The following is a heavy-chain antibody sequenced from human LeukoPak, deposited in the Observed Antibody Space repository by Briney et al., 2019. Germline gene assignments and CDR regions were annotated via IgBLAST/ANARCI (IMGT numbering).Heavy chain of an antibody. CDR1: GYTFTSYD. V-gene: IGHV1-8*01. CDR2: MNPNSGNT. CDR3: ATTLYESGDAFDI. Sequence: ASVKVSCKASGYTFTSYDINWVRQATGQGLEWMGWMNPNSGNTGYAQKFQGRVTMTRDMSTSTVYMELSSLRSEDTAVYYCATTLYESGDAFDIWGQGTMVTVSS. J-gene: IGHJ3*02. D-gene: IGHD3-22*01.